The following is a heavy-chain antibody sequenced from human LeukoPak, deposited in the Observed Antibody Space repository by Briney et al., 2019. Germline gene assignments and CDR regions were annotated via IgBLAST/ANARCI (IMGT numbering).Heavy chain of an antibody. CDR3: ARDGPGGHFQH. Sequence: ASVKVSCKASGYTFNTYGICWLRQAPGQGLEWIGWISPYSGNTFYAQNFQGRVTMTTDTSSSTAYMDLRNLISDDTAVYYCARDGPGGHFQHWDRGTLPTVSS. CDR1: GYTFNTYG. D-gene: IGHD2-15*01. V-gene: IGHV1-18*01. J-gene: IGHJ1*01. CDR2: ISPYSGNT.